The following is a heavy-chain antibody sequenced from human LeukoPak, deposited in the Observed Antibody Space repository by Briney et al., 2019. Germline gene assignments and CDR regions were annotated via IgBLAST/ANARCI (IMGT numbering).Heavy chain of an antibody. D-gene: IGHD6-13*01. V-gene: IGHV3-23*01. CDR3: AKVGSSWHGVRYYFDY. CDR2: ISGSGGST. J-gene: IGHJ4*02. Sequence: GGSLRLSCAAAGFIFTSFAMSWVRQAQGKWLGWDSAISGSGGSTYNADSGKGRFTISRDNSKNTLYLQMNSLRAEDTAVYYCAKVGSSWHGVRYYFDYWGQGTLVTVSS. CDR1: GFIFTSFA.